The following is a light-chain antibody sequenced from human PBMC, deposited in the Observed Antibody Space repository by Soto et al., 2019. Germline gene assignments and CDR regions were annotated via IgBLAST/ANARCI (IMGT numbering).Light chain of an antibody. CDR2: GAA. Sequence: EIVMTQSPATLSVSPGARATLSCRASQTISTNLAWYQHKPGQPPSLLIYGAATRATGVPARFSGSWSGTLFTLTIASLQPDDFATYYCQQYNSYWTFGQGTKVDIK. V-gene: IGKV3-15*01. CDR1: QTISTN. J-gene: IGKJ1*01. CDR3: QQYNSYWT.